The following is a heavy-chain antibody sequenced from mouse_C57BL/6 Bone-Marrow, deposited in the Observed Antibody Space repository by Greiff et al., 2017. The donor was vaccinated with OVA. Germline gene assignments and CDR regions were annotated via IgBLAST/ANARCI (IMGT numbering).Heavy chain of an antibody. CDR3: ARSLFYYYGSSYVVDY. V-gene: IGHV1-55*01. J-gene: IGHJ4*01. CDR2: IYPGSGST. Sequence: VQLQQSGAELVKPGASVKMSCKASGYTFTSYWITWVKQRPGQGLEWIGDIYPGSGSTNYNEKFKSKATLTVDTSSSTAYMQLSSLTSEDSAVYYCARSLFYYYGSSYVVDYWGQGTSVTVSS. CDR1: GYTFTSYW. D-gene: IGHD1-1*01.